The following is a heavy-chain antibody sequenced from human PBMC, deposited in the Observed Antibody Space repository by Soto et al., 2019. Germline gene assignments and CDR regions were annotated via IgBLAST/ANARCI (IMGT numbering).Heavy chain of an antibody. D-gene: IGHD4-17*01. CDR2: ISAYNGNT. CDR1: GYTFTSYG. CDR3: AKDYGDYYYYGMDV. J-gene: IGHJ6*02. V-gene: IGHV1-18*01. Sequence: ASVKVSCKASGYTFTSYGISWVRQAPGQGLEWMGWISAYNGNTNYAQKLQGRVTMTTDTSTSTAYMELRSLRSDDTAVYYCAKDYGDYYYYGMDVWGQGTTVTVS.